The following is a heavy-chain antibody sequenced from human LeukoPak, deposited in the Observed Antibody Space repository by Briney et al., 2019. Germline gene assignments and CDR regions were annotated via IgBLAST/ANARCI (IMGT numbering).Heavy chain of an antibody. V-gene: IGHV3-7*01. CDR3: ARRDQVYYYDSGSYDWFDP. D-gene: IGHD3-10*01. J-gene: IGHJ5*02. CDR2: IKQDESEK. CDR1: GFTFNRCW. Sequence: PGGSLRLSCVVSGFTFNRCWMSWVRLAPGKGLEWVANIKQDESEKYYVDAVKGRFTISRDNAKNALYLQMNSLRTEDTAVYYCARRDQVYYYDSGSYDWFDPWGQGTLVTVSS.